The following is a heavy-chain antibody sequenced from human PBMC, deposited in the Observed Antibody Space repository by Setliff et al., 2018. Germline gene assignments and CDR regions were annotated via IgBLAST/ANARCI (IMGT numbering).Heavy chain of an antibody. V-gene: IGHV1-69*05. CDR1: GGTFSNYD. Sequence: PSVKVSCKASGGTFSNYDISWVRQAPGQGLEWMGGIIPIFGTTNYAQRFQGRVTITTDESTSTAYMELSSLRSEDTAVYYCARERGDIVTTTSYYYYLDVWGKGTTVTVSS. D-gene: IGHD5-12*01. CDR2: IIPIFGTT. J-gene: IGHJ6*03. CDR3: ARERGDIVTTTSYYYYLDV.